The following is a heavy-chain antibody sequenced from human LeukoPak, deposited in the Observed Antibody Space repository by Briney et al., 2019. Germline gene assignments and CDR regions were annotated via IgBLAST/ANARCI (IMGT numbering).Heavy chain of an antibody. CDR1: GDSVSSNSAA. D-gene: IGHD2-2*01. V-gene: IGHV6-1*01. CDR2: TYYRSNWYN. CDR3: ARSLPATVGNWFDP. Sequence: PSQTLSLTCAISGDSVSSNSAAWNWIRQSPSRGLEWLGRTYYRSNWYNNYTVSLKSRITTNADTSKNQLSLQLTSVTPEDTAVYYCARSLPATVGNWFDPWGQGTLVIVSS. J-gene: IGHJ5*02.